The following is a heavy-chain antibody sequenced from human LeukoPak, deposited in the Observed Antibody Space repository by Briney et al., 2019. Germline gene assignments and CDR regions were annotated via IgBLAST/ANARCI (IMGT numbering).Heavy chain of an antibody. CDR3: ARRSGSSYGHFDY. CDR2: ISGSGGST. CDR1: GFTFSSYA. J-gene: IGHJ4*02. D-gene: IGHD1-26*01. Sequence: GGSLRLSCAASGFTFSSYAMSWVRQAPGKGLEWVSAISGSGGSTYYADSVKGRVTISRDNSQNTLYLQMNSLRAEDTALYYCARRSGSSYGHFDYWGQGTLVTVSS. V-gene: IGHV3-23*01.